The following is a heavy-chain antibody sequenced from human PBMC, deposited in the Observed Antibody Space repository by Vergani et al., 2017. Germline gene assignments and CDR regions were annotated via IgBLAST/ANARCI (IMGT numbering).Heavy chain of an antibody. V-gene: IGHV4-59*01. J-gene: IGHJ4*02. CDR2: IYYSGST. CDR3: ARDRGPIATIDY. Sequence: QVQLQESGPGLVKPSETLSLTCTVSGGSISSYYWSWIRQPPGKGLEWIGYIYYSGSTNYNPSLKSRVTISVDTSKNQFSLKLGSVTAADTAVYYCARDRGPIATIDYWGQGTLVTVSS. CDR1: GGSISSYY. D-gene: IGHD3-10*01.